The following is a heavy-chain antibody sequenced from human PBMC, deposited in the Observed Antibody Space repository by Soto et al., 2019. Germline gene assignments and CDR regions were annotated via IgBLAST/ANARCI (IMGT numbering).Heavy chain of an antibody. D-gene: IGHD4-4*01. CDR3: ASQSYSRPMDV. J-gene: IGHJ6*02. Sequence: QVHLVESGGGVVQPGRSLRLSCAASGLTFSENGMHWVRQAPGKRLEWVALIWFDGSAQQYADSVKGRFTISRDNSKNTLYLQMDTLRVEDTAVYYCASQSYSRPMDVWGQGTTVTVSS. CDR1: GLTFSENG. V-gene: IGHV3-33*01. CDR2: IWFDGSAQ.